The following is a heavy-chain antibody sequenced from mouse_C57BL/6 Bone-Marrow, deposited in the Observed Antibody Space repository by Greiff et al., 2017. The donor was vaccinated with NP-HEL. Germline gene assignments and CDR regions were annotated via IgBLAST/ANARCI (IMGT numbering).Heavy chain of an antibody. CDR1: GFTFSSYA. CDR3: TREGRTPAY. V-gene: IGHV5-9-1*02. CDR2: ISSGGDYI. J-gene: IGHJ3*01. Sequence: EVKLMESGEGLVKPGGSLKLSCAASGFTFSSYAMSWVRQTPEKRLEWVAYISSGGDYIYYADTVKGRFTISRDNARNTLYLQMSSLKSEDTAMYYCTREGRTPAYWGQGTLVTVSA.